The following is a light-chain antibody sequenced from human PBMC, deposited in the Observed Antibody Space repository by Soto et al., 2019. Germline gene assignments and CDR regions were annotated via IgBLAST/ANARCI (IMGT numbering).Light chain of an antibody. CDR1: QSVSSSY. V-gene: IGKV3-20*01. CDR2: GAS. Sequence: IVLTRSPGTLSLSTVGRAIISCRASQSVSSSYLGWYQQKPGQAPRLLMYGASSRATGIPERFSGSGSGTDFTLTISRLEPEDFAVYYCQQYGSPPQTFGQGTKVDI. J-gene: IGKJ1*01. CDR3: QQYGSPPQT.